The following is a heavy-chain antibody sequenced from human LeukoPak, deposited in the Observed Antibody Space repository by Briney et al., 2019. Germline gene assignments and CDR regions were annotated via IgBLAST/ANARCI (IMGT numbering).Heavy chain of an antibody. V-gene: IGHV3-66*01. J-gene: IGHJ1*01. CDR2: IYSGGST. CDR3: ASDSYSPEYFQH. CDR1: GFTFNDYE. D-gene: IGHD2-15*01. Sequence: GGSLRLSCAASGFTFNDYEMNWVRQAPGKGLEWVSVIYSGGSTFYADSVKGRFTISRDNSKNTLYLQMNSLRAEDTAVYYCASDSYSPEYFQHWGQGTLVTVSS.